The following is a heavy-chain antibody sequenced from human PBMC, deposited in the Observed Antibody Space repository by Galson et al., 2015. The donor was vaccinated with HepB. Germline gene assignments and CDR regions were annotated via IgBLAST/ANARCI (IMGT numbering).Heavy chain of an antibody. CDR2: IRSKAYGGTT. CDR3: TRDVRPRREYYFDY. Sequence: SLRLSCAASGFTFGDYAMSWFRQAPGKGLEWVGFIRSKAYGGTTEYAASVKGRFTISRDDSKSIAYLQMNSLKTEDTAVYYCTRDVRPRREYYFDYWGQGTLVTVSS. CDR1: GFTFGDYA. D-gene: IGHD6-6*01. V-gene: IGHV3-49*03. J-gene: IGHJ4*02.